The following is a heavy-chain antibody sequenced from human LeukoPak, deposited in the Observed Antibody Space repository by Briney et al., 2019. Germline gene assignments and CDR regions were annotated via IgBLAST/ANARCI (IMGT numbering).Heavy chain of an antibody. Sequence: SETLSLTCTVSGGSISSYYWSWIRQPPGKGLEWIGYIYYSGSTNYNPSLKSRVTISVDTSKNQFSLKLSSVTAADTAVYYCARGGYGSGSYPPQFDYWGQGTLVTVSS. V-gene: IGHV4-59*01. D-gene: IGHD3-10*01. J-gene: IGHJ4*02. CDR3: ARGGYGSGSYPPQFDY. CDR1: GGSISSYY. CDR2: IYYSGST.